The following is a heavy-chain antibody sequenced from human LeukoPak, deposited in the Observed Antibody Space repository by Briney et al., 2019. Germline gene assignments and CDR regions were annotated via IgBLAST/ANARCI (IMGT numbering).Heavy chain of an antibody. J-gene: IGHJ4*02. D-gene: IGHD3-16*02. CDR2: IKLDGSEK. CDR3: ARVMITFGGVIVLFDY. CDR1: GFTFSSYW. Sequence: GGSLRLSCAASGFTFSSYWMSWVRQAPGKGLEWVANIKLDGSEKYYVDSVKGRFTISRDNAKNSLYLQMNSLRAEDTAVYYCARVMITFGGVIVLFDYWGQGTLVTVSS. V-gene: IGHV3-7*01.